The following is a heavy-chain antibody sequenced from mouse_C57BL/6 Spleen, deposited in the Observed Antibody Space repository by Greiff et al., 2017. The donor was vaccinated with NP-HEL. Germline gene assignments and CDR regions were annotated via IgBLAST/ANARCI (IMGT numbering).Heavy chain of an antibody. Sequence: VQRVESGPELVKPGASVKISCKASGYAFSSSWMNWVKQRPGKGLEWIGRIYPGDGDTNYNGKFKGKATLTADKSSSTAYMQLSSLTSEDSAVYFCANHYYGSSFWYFDVWGTGTTVTVSS. D-gene: IGHD1-1*01. CDR3: ANHYYGSSFWYFDV. J-gene: IGHJ1*03. CDR1: GYAFSSSW. CDR2: IYPGDGDT. V-gene: IGHV1-82*01.